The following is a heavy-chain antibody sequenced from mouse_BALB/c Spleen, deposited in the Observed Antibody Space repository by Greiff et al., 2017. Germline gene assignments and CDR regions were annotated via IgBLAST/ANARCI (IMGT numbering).Heavy chain of an antibody. CDR3: ARSVGRYDD. Sequence: QVQLKESGAELAKPGASVKMSCKASGYTFTSYWMHWVKQRPGQGLEWIGYINPSTGYTEYNQKFKDKATLTADKSSSTAYMQLSSLTSEDSAVYYCARSVGRYDDWGQGTLVTVSA. CDR2: INPSTGYT. D-gene: IGHD2-14*01. J-gene: IGHJ3*01. V-gene: IGHV1-7*01. CDR1: GYTFTSYW.